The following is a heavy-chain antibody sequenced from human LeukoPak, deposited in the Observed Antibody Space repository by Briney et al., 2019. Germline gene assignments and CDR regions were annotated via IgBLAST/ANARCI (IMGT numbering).Heavy chain of an antibody. CDR1: GYSISSGYY. CDR2: IYHSGST. V-gene: IGHV4-38-2*02. J-gene: IGHJ4*02. D-gene: IGHD3-16*02. CDR3: ARVGNAFGGVIAREFDY. Sequence: PSETLSLTCTVSGYSISSGYYWGWIRQPPGKGREWIGSIYHSGSTYYNPSLKSRVTISVDTSKNQFSLKLSSVTAADTAVYYCARVGNAFGGVIAREFDYWGQGTLVTVSS.